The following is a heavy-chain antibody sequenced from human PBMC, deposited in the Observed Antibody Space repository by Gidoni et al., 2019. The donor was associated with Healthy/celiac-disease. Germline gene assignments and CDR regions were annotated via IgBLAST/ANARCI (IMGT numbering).Heavy chain of an antibody. V-gene: IGHV4-39*01. CDR1: GGAISSSSYD. D-gene: IGHD2-15*01. CDR3: AWRGYCSGGSCYSKPYGAFDL. J-gene: IGHJ3*01. CDR2: IYCSGIT. Sequence: QLQLQEAGPGLVKPSENLALTCTVAGGAISSSSYDWGWIRPPPGKGLEWIGRIYCSGITYSHPSLQRPVTLSVDTSKHQFSLKLSSVTAADTAVYYCAWRGYCSGGSCYSKPYGAFDLWGQGTMVPVSS.